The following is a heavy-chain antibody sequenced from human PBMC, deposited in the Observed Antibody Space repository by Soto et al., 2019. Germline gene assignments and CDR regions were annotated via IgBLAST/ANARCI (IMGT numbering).Heavy chain of an antibody. Sequence: PSETLSLTCTVSGGSISSGDYYWSWIRQPPGKGLEWIGDIYYSGSTYYNPSLKSRVTTSVDTTKTQFSLKLSSVTAADTAVYYCARVSIVATTGDFDYWGQGTLVTVSS. CDR1: GGSISSGDYY. CDR2: IYYSGST. J-gene: IGHJ4*02. CDR3: ARVSIVATTGDFDY. D-gene: IGHD5-12*01. V-gene: IGHV4-30-4*01.